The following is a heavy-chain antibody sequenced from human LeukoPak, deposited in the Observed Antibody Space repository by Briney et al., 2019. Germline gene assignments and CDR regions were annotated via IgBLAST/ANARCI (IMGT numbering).Heavy chain of an antibody. CDR2: IYYSGST. D-gene: IGHD5-18*01. CDR1: GGSISSYN. J-gene: IGHJ4*02. Sequence: SETLSLTCTVSGGSISSYNWSWVRQPPGKGLEWIGYIYYSGSTNYNPSLKSRVTISVDTSKNQFSLKLSSVTAADTAVYYCARGNTAMVAYYFDYWGQGTLVTVSS. CDR3: ARGNTAMVAYYFDY. V-gene: IGHV4-59*01.